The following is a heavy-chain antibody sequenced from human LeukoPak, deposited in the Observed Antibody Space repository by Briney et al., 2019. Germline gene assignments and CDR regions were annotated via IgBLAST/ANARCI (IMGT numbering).Heavy chain of an antibody. CDR2: IYHSGST. V-gene: IGHV4-30-2*01. CDR3: ARGRAPGPDSYYYYYYGMDV. D-gene: IGHD3-3*01. J-gene: IGHJ6*02. CDR1: GGSISSGGYS. Sequence: PSETLSLTCAVSGGSISSGGYSWSWIRQPPGKGLEWIGYIYHSGSTYYNPSLKSRVTISVDRSKNQFSLKLSSVPAADTAVYYCARGRAPGPDSYYYYYYGMDVWGQGTTVTVSS.